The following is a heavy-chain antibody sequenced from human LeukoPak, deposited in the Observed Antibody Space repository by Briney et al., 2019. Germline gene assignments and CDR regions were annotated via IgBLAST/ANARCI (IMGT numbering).Heavy chain of an antibody. CDR1: GYTFTGYY. CDR3: ASGGYSSSWYYFDY. D-gene: IGHD6-13*01. Sequence: ASVKVSCKASGYTFTGYYMHWVRQAPGQGLEWMGWINPNSGGTNYAQKFQGWVTMTRDTSTSTVYMELSSLRSEDTAVYFCASGGYSSSWYYFDYWGQGTLVTVSS. V-gene: IGHV1-2*04. J-gene: IGHJ4*02. CDR2: INPNSGGT.